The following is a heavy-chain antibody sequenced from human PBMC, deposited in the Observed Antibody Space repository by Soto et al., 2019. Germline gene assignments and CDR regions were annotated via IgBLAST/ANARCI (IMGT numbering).Heavy chain of an antibody. D-gene: IGHD3-9*01. Sequence: SETLSLTCSVSGGSVSNKTYYWSWIRQPPGKRLEWIGYVYYSGTINYNPSLKSRVTISIDMSKNQFSLRLSSVTAADTALYYCARTTAVPNTLRSRYFFDFWGQGTLVTVSS. J-gene: IGHJ4*02. V-gene: IGHV4-61*01. CDR2: VYYSGTI. CDR1: GGSVSNKTYY. CDR3: ARTTAVPNTLRSRYFFDF.